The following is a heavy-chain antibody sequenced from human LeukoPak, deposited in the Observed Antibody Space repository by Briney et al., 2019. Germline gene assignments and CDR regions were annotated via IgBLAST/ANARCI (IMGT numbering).Heavy chain of an antibody. J-gene: IGHJ4*02. CDR3: AKTTTGYSSGRFPGWSVDY. Sequence: GGSLRLSCAASGFTFSSYAMYWVRQAPGKGLEWVSGIFGSGGSTHYADTVKGRFTISRDNSKNTVYLQMNSLRAEDTAVYYCAKTTTGYSSGRFPGWSVDYWGQGPLVTVSS. D-gene: IGHD6-19*01. CDR2: IFGSGGST. V-gene: IGHV3-23*01. CDR1: GFTFSSYA.